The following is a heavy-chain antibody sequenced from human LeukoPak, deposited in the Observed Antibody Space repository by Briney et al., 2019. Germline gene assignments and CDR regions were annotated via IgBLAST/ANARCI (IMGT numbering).Heavy chain of an antibody. CDR3: ATDGAGFDT. CDR1: GFTFSDYY. V-gene: IGHV3-11*01. CDR2: INIGGTNT. J-gene: IGHJ5*02. Sequence: GGSLRLSCAASGFTFSDYYMSWIRQAPGKGLEWLSYINIGGTNTHYADSVKGRFTISRDNANKSLYLQMNTLRAEDTAVYYCATDGAGFDTWGQGVLVTVSS.